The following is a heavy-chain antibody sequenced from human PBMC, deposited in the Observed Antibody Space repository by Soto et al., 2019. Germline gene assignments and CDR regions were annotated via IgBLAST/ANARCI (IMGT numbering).Heavy chain of an antibody. V-gene: IGHV4-39*01. CDR1: GCSISSSSYY. Sequence: SDTLSLTCTVSGCSISSSSYYWGWIRQPPGKGLEWIGSIYYSGSTYYNPSLKSRVTISVDTSKNQFSLKLSSVTAADTAVYYCACIFSGGYGYGFYYYGMDVWGQGTTVT. CDR2: IYYSGST. CDR3: ACIFSGGYGYGFYYYGMDV. D-gene: IGHD5-18*01. J-gene: IGHJ6*01.